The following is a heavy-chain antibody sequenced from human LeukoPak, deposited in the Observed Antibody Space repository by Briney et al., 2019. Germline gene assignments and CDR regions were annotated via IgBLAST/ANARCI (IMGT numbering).Heavy chain of an antibody. V-gene: IGHV4-34*01. CDR3: ASLGSTSSPLDY. J-gene: IGHJ4*02. D-gene: IGHD2-2*01. Sequence: SETLSLTCAVYGGSFSGYYWSWIRQPPGKGLEWIGEINHSGSTNYNPSLKSRVTISVDTSKNQFSLKLSSVTAADTAVYYCASLGSTSSPLDYWGQGTLVTVSS. CDR2: INHSGST. CDR1: GGSFSGYY.